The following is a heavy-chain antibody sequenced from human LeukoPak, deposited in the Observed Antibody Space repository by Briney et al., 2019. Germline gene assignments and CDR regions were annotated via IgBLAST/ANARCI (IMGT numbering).Heavy chain of an antibody. CDR3: ARDYYGSGSLYYFDY. V-gene: IGHV4-4*07. CDR2: IYTSGST. D-gene: IGHD3-10*01. Sequence: SETLSLTCTGSGGSISSYYWSWTRQPAGKGLEWIGRIYTSGSTNYNPSLKSRVTISVDKSKNQFSLKLSSVTAADTAVYYCARDYYGSGSLYYFDYWGQGTLVTVSS. J-gene: IGHJ4*02. CDR1: GGSISSYY.